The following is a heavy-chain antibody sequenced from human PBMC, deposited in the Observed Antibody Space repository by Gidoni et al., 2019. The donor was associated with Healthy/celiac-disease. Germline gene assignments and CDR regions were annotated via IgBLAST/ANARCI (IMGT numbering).Heavy chain of an antibody. CDR1: GGSFSGYS. D-gene: IGHD3-10*01. CDR3: ARAPYYYGSGSYPH. CDR2: INHSGST. J-gene: IGHJ4*02. V-gene: IGHV4-34*01. Sequence: QVQLQQWGAGLLKPSETLSLTCAVYGGSFSGYSWSWIRQPPGKGLEWIGEINHSGSTNYNPSLKSRVTISVDTSKNQFSLKLSSVTAADTAVYYCARAPYYYGSGSYPHWGQGTLVTVSS.